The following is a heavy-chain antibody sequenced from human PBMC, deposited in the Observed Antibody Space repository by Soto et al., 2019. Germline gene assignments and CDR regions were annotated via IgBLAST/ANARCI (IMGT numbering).Heavy chain of an antibody. CDR2: ISAYNGNT. V-gene: IGHV1-18*01. D-gene: IGHD2-2*01. CDR1: GYTFTSYG. Sequence: ASVEVSCKASGYTFTSYGISWVRQAPGQGLEWKGWISAYNGNTNYAQKLQGRVTMTTDTSTSTAYMELRSLRSDDTAVYYCGSEDIVVVPAAMPGDAFDIWAQGTIVTVSS. CDR3: GSEDIVVVPAAMPGDAFDI. J-gene: IGHJ3*02.